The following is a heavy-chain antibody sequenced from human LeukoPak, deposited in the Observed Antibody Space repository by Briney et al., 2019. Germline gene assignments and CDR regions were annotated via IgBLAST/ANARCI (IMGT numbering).Heavy chain of an antibody. Sequence: SETLSLTCTVSGGSIRSYYWSWIRQTPAKGLEWIGYIYYSGSTNCNPSLKSRVTISVDASKNQFSLKLTSVTAADTAVYYCARGPPGGQFDPWGQGTLVTVFS. CDR3: ARGPPGGQFDP. CDR1: GGSIRSYY. CDR2: IYYSGST. J-gene: IGHJ5*02. D-gene: IGHD3-10*01. V-gene: IGHV4-59*01.